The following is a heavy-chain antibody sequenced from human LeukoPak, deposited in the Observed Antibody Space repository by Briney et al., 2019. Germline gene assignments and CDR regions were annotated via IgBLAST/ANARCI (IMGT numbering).Heavy chain of an antibody. CDR2: ISGSGGST. CDR1: GFTFSSYA. CDR3: AKTIPGYCSSTSCFSNWPDAFDI. V-gene: IGHV3-23*01. D-gene: IGHD2-2*01. J-gene: IGHJ3*02. Sequence: GGSLRLSCAASGFTFSSYAMSWVRQAPGKGLEWVSAISGSGGSTYYADSVKGRFTISRDNSENTLYLQMNSLRAEDTAVYYCAKTIPGYCSSTSCFSNWPDAFDIWGQGTMVTVSS.